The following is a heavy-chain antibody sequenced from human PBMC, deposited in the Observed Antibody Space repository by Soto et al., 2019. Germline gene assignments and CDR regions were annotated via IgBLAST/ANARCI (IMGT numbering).Heavy chain of an antibody. Sequence: GGSLRLSCAASGFTFSSYGMHWVRQAPGKGLEWVAVISYDGSNKYYADSVKGRFTISRDNSKNTLYLQMNSLRAEDTAVYYCAKDLSKFDGAFHDDCSGGSCYSGAFDYWGQGTLVTVSS. CDR1: GFTFSSYG. CDR2: ISYDGSNK. D-gene: IGHD2-15*01. V-gene: IGHV3-30*18. CDR3: AKDLSKFDGAFHDDCSGGSCYSGAFDY. J-gene: IGHJ4*02.